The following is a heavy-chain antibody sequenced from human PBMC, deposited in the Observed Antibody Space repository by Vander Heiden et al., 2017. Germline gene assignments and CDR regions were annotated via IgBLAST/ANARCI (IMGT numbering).Heavy chain of an antibody. CDR3: ARDRGYSGYGDFDY. CDR1: GGSLSSGGYY. J-gene: IGHJ4*02. Sequence: QVQLQESGPGLVKPSQTLSLTCTVSGGSLSSGGYYWRWIRQHPGKGLDWIGYIYYRGSTYYNPSLQSRVTISVDTSKNQFSLKLSSVTAADTAGYYCARDRGYSGYGDFDYWGQGTLGTVS. CDR2: IYYRGST. V-gene: IGHV4-31*03. D-gene: IGHD5-12*01.